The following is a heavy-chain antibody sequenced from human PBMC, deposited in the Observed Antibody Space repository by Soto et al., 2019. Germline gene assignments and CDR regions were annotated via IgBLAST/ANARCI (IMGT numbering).Heavy chain of an antibody. J-gene: IGHJ5*01. D-gene: IGHD2-15*01. CDR1: GYTFSSHG. CDR3: AREGSYGWYDC. Sequence: ASVKVSCKVSGYTFSSHGIIWVRQAPGQGLEWMGWISGYNGNAKYAQRFQGRVTMTTDTSTSTVYMDLRSLGSDDSAVYYCAREGSYGWYDCWGQGTLVTVSS. CDR2: ISGYNGNA. V-gene: IGHV1-18*01.